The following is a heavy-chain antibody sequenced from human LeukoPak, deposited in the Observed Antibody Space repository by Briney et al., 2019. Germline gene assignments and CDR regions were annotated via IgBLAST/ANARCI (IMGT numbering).Heavy chain of an antibody. V-gene: IGHV3-21*01. CDR3: ARERGYDSSGYYFNNFD. Sequence: PGGSLRLSCAASGFTFSSYSMNWVRQAPGKGLEWVSSISSSSSYIYYADSVKGRFTISRDNAKNSLYLQMNSLRAEDTAVYYCARERGYDSSGYYFNNFDWGQGTLVTVSS. D-gene: IGHD3-22*01. CDR2: ISSSSSYI. J-gene: IGHJ4*02. CDR1: GFTFSSYS.